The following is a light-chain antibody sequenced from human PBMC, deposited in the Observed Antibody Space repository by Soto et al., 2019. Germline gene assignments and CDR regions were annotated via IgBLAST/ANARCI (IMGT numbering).Light chain of an antibody. CDR2: DAS. V-gene: IGKV1-33*01. CDR1: QDISNY. Sequence: DIQMTQSPSSLSASVGDRVTITCQASQDISNYLNWYQQKPGKAPKLLIYDASNLETGVPSRFSGSGSGTDFTFTISSLQPEDIALYYCHQRQSWPRTFGQGTKVDSK. J-gene: IGKJ1*01. CDR3: HQRQSWPRT.